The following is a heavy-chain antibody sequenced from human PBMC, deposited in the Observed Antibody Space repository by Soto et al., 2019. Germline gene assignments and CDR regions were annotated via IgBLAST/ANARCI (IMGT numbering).Heavy chain of an antibody. CDR2: IYYSGST. D-gene: IGHD6-13*01. J-gene: IGHJ4*02. CDR1: GGSISSYY. Sequence: SETLSLTCTVSGGSISSYYWSWVRQPPGKGLEWIGYIYYSGSTNYNPSLKSRVTISVDTSKNQFSLKLSSVTAADTAMYYCGRIIKGQQLASRFDYWGQETLVTVSS. V-gene: IGHV4-59*01. CDR3: GRIIKGQQLASRFDY.